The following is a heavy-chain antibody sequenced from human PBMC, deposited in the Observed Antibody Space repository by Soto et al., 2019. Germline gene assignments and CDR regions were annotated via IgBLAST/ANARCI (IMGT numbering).Heavy chain of an antibody. CDR3: ASVYSGSYSDS. Sequence: QVQLQESGPGLVKPSGTLSLTCAVSGGSIRSNNWWSWVRQPPGKGLEWIGEIFQSGTTYYNPSPKTRXTXSXXKSKNPCSLKLRSVTAADTAGYDCASVYSGSYSDSWGQGTLVTVSS. D-gene: IGHD1-26*01. V-gene: IGHV4-4*02. J-gene: IGHJ4*02. CDR1: GGSIRSNNW. CDR2: IFQSGTT.